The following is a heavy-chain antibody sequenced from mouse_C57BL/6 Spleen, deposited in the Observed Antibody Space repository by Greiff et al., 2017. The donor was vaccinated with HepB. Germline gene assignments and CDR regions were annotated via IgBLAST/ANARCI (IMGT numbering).Heavy chain of an antibody. D-gene: IGHD2-1*01. CDR3: TRYANYGGYFDV. CDR1: GFTFSSYA. Sequence: EVQLVESGEGLVKPGGSLKLSCAASGFTFSSYAMSWVRQTPEKRLEWVAYISSGGDYINYADTVKGRFTITRDNARNTLYLQMSSLKSEDTALYYCTRYANYGGYFDVWGTGTTVTVSS. CDR2: ISSGGDYI. J-gene: IGHJ1*03. V-gene: IGHV5-9-1*02.